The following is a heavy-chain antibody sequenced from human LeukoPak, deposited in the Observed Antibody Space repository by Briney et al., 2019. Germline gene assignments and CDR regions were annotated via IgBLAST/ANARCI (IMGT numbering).Heavy chain of an antibody. Sequence: GGSLRLSCAASGFTVSSNYMSWVRQAPGKGLEWVSVIYSGGSTHYADSVKGRFTISRDNSKNTLYLQMNSLRAEDTAVYYCARGLRSSGWSLFDYWGQGTLVTVSS. CDR2: IYSGGST. CDR3: ARGLRSSGWSLFDY. J-gene: IGHJ4*02. CDR1: GFTVSSNY. V-gene: IGHV3-66*01. D-gene: IGHD6-19*01.